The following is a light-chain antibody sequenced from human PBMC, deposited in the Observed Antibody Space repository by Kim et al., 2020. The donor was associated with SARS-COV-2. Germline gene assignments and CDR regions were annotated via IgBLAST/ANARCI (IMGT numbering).Light chain of an antibody. Sequence: GQSVSISCSGSSTNIGSNYVYWYQQLPGTAPKHLIYRNNQRHSGVPDRFSGSKSGTSASLAISGLRSEDEADYYCAAWDDSLSGPVFGGGTQLTVL. CDR1: STNIGSNY. V-gene: IGLV1-47*01. CDR3: AAWDDSLSGPV. J-gene: IGLJ3*02. CDR2: RNN.